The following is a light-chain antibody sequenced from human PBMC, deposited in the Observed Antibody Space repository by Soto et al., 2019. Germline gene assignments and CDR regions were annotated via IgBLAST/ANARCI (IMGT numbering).Light chain of an antibody. Sequence: EIVLAQSPGTLSLSPGDRATLSCRASQSVSSSSLAWYQQKPGQAPRLLIYDSSNRATGIPDRFSGSGSGTDFTLTISRLEPEDFAVYFCQQYGDSPQTFGQGTKV. J-gene: IGKJ1*01. CDR1: QSVSSSS. V-gene: IGKV3-20*01. CDR3: QQYGDSPQT. CDR2: DSS.